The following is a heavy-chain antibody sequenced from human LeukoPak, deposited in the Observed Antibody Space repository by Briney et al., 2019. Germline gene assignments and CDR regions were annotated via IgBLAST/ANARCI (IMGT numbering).Heavy chain of an antibody. V-gene: IGHV1-69-2*01. J-gene: IGHJ5*02. CDR1: GYTFTDYY. CDR3: ATAYWPFGVVIMDNWYDP. Sequence: ASVKVSCKVSGYTFTDYYMHWVQQAPGKGLEWMGLVDPEDGETIYAEKFQGRVTITADTSTDTAYMELSSLRSEDTAVYYCATAYWPFGVVIMDNWYDPWGQGTLVTVSS. CDR2: VDPEDGET. D-gene: IGHD3-3*01.